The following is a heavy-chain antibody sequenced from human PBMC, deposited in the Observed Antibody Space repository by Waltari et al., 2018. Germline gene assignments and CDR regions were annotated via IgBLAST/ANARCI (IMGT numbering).Heavy chain of an antibody. Sequence: QVQLVQSGAEVKKPGSSAKVSCKAPGGTFSSYAIFGTANYAQKFQGRVTITADKSTSTAYMELSSLRSEDTAVYYCASSSNYYDSSGYYTAVDYWGQGTLVTVSS. CDR2: FGTA. D-gene: IGHD3-22*01. CDR1: GGTFSSYA. CDR3: ASSSNYYDSSGYYTAVDY. J-gene: IGHJ4*02. V-gene: IGHV1-69*14.